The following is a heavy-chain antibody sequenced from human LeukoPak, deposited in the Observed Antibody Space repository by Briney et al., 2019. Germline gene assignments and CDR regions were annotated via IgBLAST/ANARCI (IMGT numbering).Heavy chain of an antibody. J-gene: IGHJ6*02. D-gene: IGHD3-9*01. V-gene: IGHV1-18*01. CDR3: ARNLSQPYYDILTGYHYHYYGMDV. Sequence: ASVKVSCKASGYTFTSYGISWVRQAPGQGLEWMGWISAYNGNTNYAQKLQGRVTMTTDTSTSTAYMELRSLRSDDTAVYYCARNLSQPYYDILTGYHYHYYGMDVWGQGTTVTVSS. CDR1: GYTFTSYG. CDR2: ISAYNGNT.